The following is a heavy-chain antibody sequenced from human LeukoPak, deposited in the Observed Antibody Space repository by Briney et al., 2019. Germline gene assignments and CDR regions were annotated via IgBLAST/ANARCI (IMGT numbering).Heavy chain of an antibody. CDR1: RYTFTGHY. V-gene: IGHV1-2*02. CDR3: ARGRGYSSGWSGPFDD. D-gene: IGHD6-13*01. CDR2: VDAKSGGT. J-gene: IGHJ4*02. Sequence: ASVKVSCKASRYTFTGHYMHWVRQAPGQGLEWMGWVDAKSGGTKYAQRLQGRVTMTRDTSINTGYMELSSLTSDDTAVYDCARGRGYSSGWSGPFDDWGQGTLVTVSS.